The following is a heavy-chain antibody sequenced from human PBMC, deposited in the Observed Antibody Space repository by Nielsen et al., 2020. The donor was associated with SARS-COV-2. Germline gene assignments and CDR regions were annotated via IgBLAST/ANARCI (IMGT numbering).Heavy chain of an antibody. V-gene: IGHV1-2*04. CDR2: INPNSGGT. Sequence: ASVKVSCKASGYTFTGYYMHWVRQAPGQGLEWMGWINPNSGGTNYAQKFQGWVTMTRDTSISTAYMELSRLRSDDTAVYYCARASVKYSSSSGLDYWGQGTLVTVSS. CDR3: ARASVKYSSSSGLDY. J-gene: IGHJ4*02. D-gene: IGHD6-6*01. CDR1: GYTFTGYY.